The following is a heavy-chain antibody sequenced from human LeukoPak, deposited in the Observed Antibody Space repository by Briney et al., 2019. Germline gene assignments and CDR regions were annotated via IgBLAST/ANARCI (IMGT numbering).Heavy chain of an antibody. J-gene: IGHJ4*02. CDR1: GGSISGYF. CDR3: VLGIAAAGLDY. Sequence: SETLSLTCTVSGGSISGYFWSWIRQPAGKGLEWIGRIYATGTTNYNPSLKSRVTMSVDTSKNQFSLKLSSVAAADTAVYYCVLGIAAAGLDYWGQGTLVTVSS. D-gene: IGHD6-13*01. V-gene: IGHV4-4*07. CDR2: IYATGTT.